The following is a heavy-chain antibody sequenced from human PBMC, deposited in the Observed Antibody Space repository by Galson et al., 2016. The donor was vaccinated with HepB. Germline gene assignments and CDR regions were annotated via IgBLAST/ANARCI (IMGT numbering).Heavy chain of an antibody. CDR1: GITLRGYA. CDR2: IGRGGTYT. D-gene: IGHD1-14*01. V-gene: IGHV3-21*04. J-gene: IGHJ6*02. CDR3: ARDRLTSVTRHWTGTTYSYYGMDV. Sequence: SLRLSCAASGITLRGYAMNWVRQAPGKGLDWVSCIGRGGTYTYYADSVKGRFTVSRDNARNSLYLQVNGLRADDTAVYYCARDRLTSVTRHWTGTTYSYYGMDVWGQGTTVTVSS.